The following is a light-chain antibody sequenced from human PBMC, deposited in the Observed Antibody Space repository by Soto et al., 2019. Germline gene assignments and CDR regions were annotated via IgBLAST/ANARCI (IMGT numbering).Light chain of an antibody. CDR1: QSVSSSS. J-gene: IGKJ1*01. CDR2: VAS. V-gene: IGKV3-20*01. Sequence: EIVLTQSPGTLSLSPGERATLSCRASQSVSSSSLAWYQQRPGQAPRLLIYVASSRATGIPDRFSGSGSGTDFTLTISRLEPEDFAVYYCQQYGSSPVTFGKGTKVEIK. CDR3: QQYGSSPVT.